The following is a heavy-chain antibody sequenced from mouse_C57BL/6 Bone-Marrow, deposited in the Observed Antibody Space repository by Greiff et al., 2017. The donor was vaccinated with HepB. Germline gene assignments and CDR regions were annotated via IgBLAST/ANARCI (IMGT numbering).Heavy chain of an antibody. CDR1: GYTFTSYG. CDR2: IYPRSGNT. Sequence: QVQLQQSGAELARPGASVKLSCKASGYTFTSYGISWVKQRTGQGLEWIGEIYPRSGNTYYNEKFKGKATLTADKSSSTAYMELRSLTSEDSAVYFCARDRITTVVATGYFDVWGTGTTVTVSS. J-gene: IGHJ1*03. D-gene: IGHD1-1*01. V-gene: IGHV1-81*01. CDR3: ARDRITTVVATGYFDV.